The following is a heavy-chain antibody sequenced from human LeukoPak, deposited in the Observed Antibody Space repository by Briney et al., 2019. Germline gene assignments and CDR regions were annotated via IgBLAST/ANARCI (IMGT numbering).Heavy chain of an antibody. CDR2: INSDGSST. CDR1: GFTFSSYW. V-gene: IGHV3-74*01. Sequence: PGGSLRLSCAASGFTFSSYWMSWVRQAPGKGLVWVSRINSDGSSTSYADPVKGRFTISRDDAKNTLYLQMNSLRAEDTAVYYCARRSAAKDAFDIWGQGTMVTVSS. J-gene: IGHJ3*02. D-gene: IGHD6-25*01. CDR3: ARRSAAKDAFDI.